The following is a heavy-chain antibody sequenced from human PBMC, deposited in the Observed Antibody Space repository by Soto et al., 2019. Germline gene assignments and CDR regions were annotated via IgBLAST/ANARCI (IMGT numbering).Heavy chain of an antibody. D-gene: IGHD3-22*01. CDR2: IGTAGDT. Sequence: LXLSCAASGFTFSSYDMHWVRQATVKGLEWVSAIGTAGDTYYPGSVKGRFTISRENAKNSLYLQMNSLRAGDTAVYYCARSYYYYDSSGSPFGYYYGMDVWGQGTTVTVSS. V-gene: IGHV3-13*01. CDR3: ARSYYYYDSSGSPFGYYYGMDV. CDR1: GFTFSSYD. J-gene: IGHJ6*02.